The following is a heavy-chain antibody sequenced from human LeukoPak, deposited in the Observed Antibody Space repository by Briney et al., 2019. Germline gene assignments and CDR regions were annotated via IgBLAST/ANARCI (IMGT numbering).Heavy chain of an antibody. CDR2: INPNSGGT. J-gene: IGHJ6*02. D-gene: IGHD1-1*01. V-gene: IGHV1-2*02. Sequence: ASVKVSCKASGYTFTGYYMHWVRQSPGQGLEWMGWINPNSGGTNYAQKFRGRVTMTRDTSISTAYMELSRLRSDDTAVYYCARFGYGEIRGQLDLERRYYYYGMDVWGQGTTVTVSS. CDR3: ARFGYGEIRGQLDLERRYYYYGMDV. CDR1: GYTFTGYY.